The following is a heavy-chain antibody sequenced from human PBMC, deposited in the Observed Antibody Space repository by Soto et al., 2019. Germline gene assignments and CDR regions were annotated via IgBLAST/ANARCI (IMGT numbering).Heavy chain of an antibody. V-gene: IGHV3-33*01. D-gene: IGHD3-22*01. CDR3: ERELQHYYDRGDAFDI. Sequence: QVQLVESGGGVVQPGRSLRLSCAASGFTFSSYGMHWVRQAPGTGLEWGAVLWYDGSNKYYADSVKGRFTISRDNAKNTLYLQMNSLRAEDTAVYYCERELQHYYDRGDAFDIWGQVTMVTVSS. J-gene: IGHJ3*02. CDR1: GFTFSSYG. CDR2: LWYDGSNK.